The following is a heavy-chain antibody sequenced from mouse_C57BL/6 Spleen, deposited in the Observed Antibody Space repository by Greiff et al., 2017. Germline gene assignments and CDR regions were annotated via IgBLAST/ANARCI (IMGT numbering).Heavy chain of an antibody. V-gene: IGHV1-61*01. J-gene: IGHJ4*01. CDR2: IYPSDSET. CDR1: GYSFTSYW. Sequence: VQLQQSGAELVRPGSSVKLSCKASGYSFTSYWMDWVKQRPGQGLDWIGHIYPSDSETHYNQKFKDKATLTVDKSSSTAYMPLSSLTSEDSAVYYCARGDWGYAMDYWGQGTSGTVSS. D-gene: IGHD4-1*01. CDR3: ARGDWGYAMDY.